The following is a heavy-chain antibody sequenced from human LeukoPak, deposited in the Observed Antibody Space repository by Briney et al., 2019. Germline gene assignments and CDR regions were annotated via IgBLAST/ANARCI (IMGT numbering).Heavy chain of an antibody. Sequence: HPGGSLRLSCAASGLTAGDYYMDWVRQTPGKGLEWVGRSRNKGNSYSTDFAATVKGRFTISRDESKNSLFLQMNGLKIEDTAVYYCVRVQTGGAFDIWDQGTMVTVST. D-gene: IGHD1-1*01. CDR1: GLTAGDYY. J-gene: IGHJ3*02. CDR3: VRVQTGGAFDI. V-gene: IGHV3-72*01. CDR2: SRNKGNSYST.